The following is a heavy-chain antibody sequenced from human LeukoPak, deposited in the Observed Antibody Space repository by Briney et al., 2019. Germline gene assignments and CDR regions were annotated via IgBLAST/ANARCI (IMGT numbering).Heavy chain of an antibody. J-gene: IGHJ4*02. CDR1: GGSISSGGYY. V-gene: IGHV4-30-2*01. D-gene: IGHD3-16*02. Sequence: SETLSLTCTVSGGSISSGGYYWSWIRQPPGKGLEWIGYIYHSGSTYYNPSLKSRVTISVDRSKNQFSLKLSSVTAADTAVYHCASHYDYVWGSYRYTEGDYWGQGTLVTVSS. CDR3: ASHYDYVWGSYRYTEGDY. CDR2: IYHSGST.